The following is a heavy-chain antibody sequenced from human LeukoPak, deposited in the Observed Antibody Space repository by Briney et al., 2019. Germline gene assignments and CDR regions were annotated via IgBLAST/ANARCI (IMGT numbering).Heavy chain of an antibody. CDR1: GYSISSGGYS. V-gene: IGHV4-30-4*07. CDR3: ARMATTPFRSVDY. Sequence: SETLSLTCTVSGYSISSGGYSWSWIRQPPGTGLEWIGYIYYSGSTYYNPSLKSRVTISVDTSKNQFSLKLSSVTAADTAVYYCARMATTPFRSVDYWGQGTLVTVSS. CDR2: IYYSGST. J-gene: IGHJ4*02. D-gene: IGHD5-24*01.